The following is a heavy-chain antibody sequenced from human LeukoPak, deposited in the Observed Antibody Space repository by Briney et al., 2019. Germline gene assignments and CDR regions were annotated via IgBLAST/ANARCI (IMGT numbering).Heavy chain of an antibody. J-gene: IGHJ4*02. D-gene: IGHD3-22*01. CDR1: GYSISSGYY. V-gene: IGHV4-38-2*02. Sequence: SETLSLTCTVSGYSISSGYYWGWIRQPPGKGLEWIGSIYHSGSTYYNPSLKSRVTISVDTSKNQFSLKLSSVTAADTAVYYCARGNGGYYFSLRGGGVDYWGQGTLVTVSS. CDR3: ARGNGGYYFSLRGGGVDY. CDR2: IYHSGST.